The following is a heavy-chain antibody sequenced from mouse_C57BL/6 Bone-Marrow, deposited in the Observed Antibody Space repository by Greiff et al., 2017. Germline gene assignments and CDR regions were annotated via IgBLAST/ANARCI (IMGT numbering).Heavy chain of an antibody. V-gene: IGHV1-80*01. J-gene: IGHJ4*01. CDR2: IYPGDGDT. CDR3: AIYGHPYYAMDY. Sequence: QVHVKQSGAELVKPGASVKISCKASGYAFSSYWMNWVKQRPGKGLEWIGQIYPGDGDTNYNGKFKGKATLTADKSSSTAYMQLSSLTSEDSAVYFCAIYGHPYYAMDYWGQGTSVTVSS. CDR1: GYAFSSYW. D-gene: IGHD1-1*02.